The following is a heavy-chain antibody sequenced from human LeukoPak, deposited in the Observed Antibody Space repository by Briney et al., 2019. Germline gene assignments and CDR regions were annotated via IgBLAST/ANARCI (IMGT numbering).Heavy chain of an antibody. CDR2: IYYSGST. CDR1: GGSISSYY. Sequence: SETLSLTCTVSGGSISSYYWSWIRQPPGKGLEWIGYIYYSGSTNYNPSLKSRVAISVDTSKNQFSLKLSSVTAADTAVYYCARGYYDSSGYRLGDFDYWGQGTLVTVSS. CDR3: ARGYYDSSGYRLGDFDY. V-gene: IGHV4-59*01. J-gene: IGHJ4*02. D-gene: IGHD3-22*01.